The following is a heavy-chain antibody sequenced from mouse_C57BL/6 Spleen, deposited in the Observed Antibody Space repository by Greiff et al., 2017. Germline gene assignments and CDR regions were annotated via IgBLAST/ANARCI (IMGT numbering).Heavy chain of an antibody. Sequence: DVMLVESGGGLVQPKGSLKLSCAASGFSFNTYAMNWVRQAPGKGLEWVARIRSKSNNYATYYADSVKDRFTISRDDSESMLYLQMNNLKTEDTAMYYCVRHALPYWYFDVWGTGTTVTVSS. CDR3: VRHALPYWYFDV. J-gene: IGHJ1*03. CDR1: GFSFNTYA. V-gene: IGHV10-1*01. CDR2: IRSKSNNYAT.